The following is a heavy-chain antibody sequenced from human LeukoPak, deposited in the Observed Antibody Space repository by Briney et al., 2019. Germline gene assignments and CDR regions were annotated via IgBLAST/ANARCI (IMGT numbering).Heavy chain of an antibody. Sequence: SVKVYCKASGGTFSSYAISWVRQAPGQGLEWMGGIIPIFGTANYAQKFQGRVTITADESTSTAYMELSSLRSEDTAVYYCATVVAATEGSYFDYWGQGTLVTVSS. J-gene: IGHJ4*02. CDR3: ATVVAATEGSYFDY. D-gene: IGHD2-15*01. CDR1: GGTFSSYA. CDR2: IIPIFGTA. V-gene: IGHV1-69*13.